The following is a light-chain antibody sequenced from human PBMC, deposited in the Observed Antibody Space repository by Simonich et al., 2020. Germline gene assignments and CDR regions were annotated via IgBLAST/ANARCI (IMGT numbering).Light chain of an antibody. V-gene: IGKV4-1*01. Sequence: DIVMTQSSDSLAVSLGERSTINCKYSPSVLYSSNNKNDLAWYQQKPGQPPKLLIYWASTRAAGFPDRFSGSGSGTDFTLTISSLQAEDVAVYYCQQYYSTPYTFGQGTKLEIK. CDR2: WAS. J-gene: IGKJ2*01. CDR1: PSVLYSSNNKND. CDR3: QQYYSTPYT.